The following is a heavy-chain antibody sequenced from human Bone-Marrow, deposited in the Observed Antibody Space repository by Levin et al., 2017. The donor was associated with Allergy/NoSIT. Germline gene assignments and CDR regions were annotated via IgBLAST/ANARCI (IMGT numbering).Heavy chain of an antibody. J-gene: IGHJ3*02. V-gene: IGHV4-34*01. Sequence: GSLRLSCAVYGGSFSGYYWNWIRQSPGKGLEWIGEISQSGSSKYSPSLKSRVTTSVDTSKNQFSLKLTSMTAADTAVYYCARGRGYGSGSDAFDIWGPGTMVIVSS. D-gene: IGHD3-10*01. CDR1: GGSFSGYY. CDR2: ISQSGSS. CDR3: ARGRGYGSGSDAFDI.